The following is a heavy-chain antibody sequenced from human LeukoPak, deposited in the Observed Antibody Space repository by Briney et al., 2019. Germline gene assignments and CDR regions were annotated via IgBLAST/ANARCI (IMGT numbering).Heavy chain of an antibody. CDR1: GGSISSSSYY. CDR3: ARPDRDYYDSSGYTDALDI. Sequence: SETLSLTCTVSGGSISSSSYYWGWIRQPPGKGLEWIGSIYYSGSTYYNPSLKSRVTISVDTSKNQFSLKLSSVTAADTAVYYCARPDRDYYDSSGYTDALDIWGQGTMVTVSS. V-gene: IGHV4-39*01. CDR2: IYYSGST. D-gene: IGHD3-22*01. J-gene: IGHJ3*02.